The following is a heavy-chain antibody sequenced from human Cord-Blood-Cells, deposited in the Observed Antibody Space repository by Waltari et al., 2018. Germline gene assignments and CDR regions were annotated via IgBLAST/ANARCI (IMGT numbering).Heavy chain of an antibody. CDR1: GGSFSGYY. CDR2: INHSGST. CDR3: ARLMGYY. V-gene: IGHV4-34*01. Sequence: QVQLQQWGAGLLKPSETLSLTCAVSGGSFSGYYWSWIRQPPGKGLEWIGEINHSGSTNYNPPLKSRVTISVDTSKNQFSLKLSSVTAADTAVYYCARLMGYYWGQGTLVTVSS. D-gene: IGHD3-16*01. J-gene: IGHJ4*02.